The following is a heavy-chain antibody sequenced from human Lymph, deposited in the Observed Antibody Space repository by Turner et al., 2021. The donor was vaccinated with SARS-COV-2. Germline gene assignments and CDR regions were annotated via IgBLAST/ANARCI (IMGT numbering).Heavy chain of an antibody. Sequence: QVQLQESRPGLVKPSETLSLTCTVSCCSVTSSSYYWGWIRQPPGKGLEWIGNIYSSGSTYYNPSLKSRVTISVDTSKNQFSLKLSSVTAADTAVYYCARQGWLRGYFDYWSQGTLVTVSS. D-gene: IGHD5-18*01. CDR3: ARQGWLRGYFDY. J-gene: IGHJ4*02. V-gene: IGHV4-39*01. CDR2: IYSSGST. CDR1: CCSVTSSSYY.